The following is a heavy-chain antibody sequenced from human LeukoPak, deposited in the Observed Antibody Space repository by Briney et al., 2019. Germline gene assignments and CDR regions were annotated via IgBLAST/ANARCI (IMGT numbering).Heavy chain of an antibody. V-gene: IGHV3-21*01. CDR1: GFTFSSYS. J-gene: IGHJ4*02. CDR2: ISSSSSYI. D-gene: IGHD7-27*01. CDR3: ARDHDWGSALDC. Sequence: GGSLRLSCAASGFTFSSYSMNWVRQAPGKGLEWVSSISSSSSYIYYADSVKGRFTISRDNAKNSLYLQMNSLRAEDTAVYYCARDHDWGSALDCWGQGTLVTVSS.